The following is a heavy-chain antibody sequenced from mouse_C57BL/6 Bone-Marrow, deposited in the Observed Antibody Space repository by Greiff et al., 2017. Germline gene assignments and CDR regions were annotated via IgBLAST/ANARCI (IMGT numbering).Heavy chain of an antibody. CDR3: ARSDGYYSSWYFDV. V-gene: IGHV1-52*01. D-gene: IGHD2-3*01. CDR1: GYTFTSYW. J-gene: IGHJ1*03. CDR2: IDPSDSET. Sequence: QVQLQQPGAELVRPGSSVKLSCKASGYTFTSYWMHWVKQRPIQGLEWIGNIDPSDSETHYNQKFKDKATLTVDKSSSTAYMQLSSLTSEDSAVYYCARSDGYYSSWYFDVWGTGTTVTVSS.